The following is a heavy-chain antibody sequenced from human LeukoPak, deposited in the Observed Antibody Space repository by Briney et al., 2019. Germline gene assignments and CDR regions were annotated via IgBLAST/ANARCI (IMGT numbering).Heavy chain of an antibody. CDR2: INHSGST. Sequence: SETLSLTCAVYGGSFSGYYWSWIRQPPGKGLEWSGEINHSGSTNYNPSLKSRVTISVDTSKNQFSLKLSSVTAADTAVYYCARGYGSGSYLRYWGQGTLVTVSS. CDR1: GGSFSGYY. V-gene: IGHV4-34*01. D-gene: IGHD3-10*01. J-gene: IGHJ4*02. CDR3: ARGYGSGSYLRY.